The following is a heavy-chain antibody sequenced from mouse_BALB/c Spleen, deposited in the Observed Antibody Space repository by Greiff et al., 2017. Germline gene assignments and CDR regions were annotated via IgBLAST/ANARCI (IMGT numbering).Heavy chain of an antibody. CDR2: IYPSDSYT. V-gene: IGHV1-69*02. Sequence: QVQLQQPGAELVRPGASVKLSCKASGYTFTSYWINWVKQRPGQGLEWIGNIYPSDSYTNYNQKFKDKATLTVDKSSSTAYMQLSSPTSEDSAVYYFTRAGGDDSSGWFAYWGQGTLVTVSA. CDR1: GYTFTSYW. J-gene: IGHJ3*01. CDR3: TRAGGDDSSGWFAY. D-gene: IGHD3-2*01.